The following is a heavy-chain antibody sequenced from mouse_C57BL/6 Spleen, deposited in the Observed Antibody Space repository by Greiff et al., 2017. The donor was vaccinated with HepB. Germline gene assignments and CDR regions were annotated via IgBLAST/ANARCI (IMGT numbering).Heavy chain of an antibody. V-gene: IGHV5-12*01. D-gene: IGHD1-1*01. J-gene: IGHJ3*01. CDR1: GFTFSDYY. CDR3: AREDYGSSYDFAY. CDR2: ISNGGGST. Sequence: EVQVVESGGGLVQPGGSLKLSCAASGFTFSDYYMYWVRQTPEKRLEWVAYISNGGGSTYYPDTVKGRFTISRDNAKNTLYLQMSRLKSEDTAMYYCAREDYGSSYDFAYWGQGTLVTVSA.